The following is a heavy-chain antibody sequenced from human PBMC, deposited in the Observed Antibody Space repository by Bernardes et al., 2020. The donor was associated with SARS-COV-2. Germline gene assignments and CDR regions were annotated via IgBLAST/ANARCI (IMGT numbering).Heavy chain of an antibody. CDR2: ISSSGNTI. Sequence: GGSLRLSCAASGFTFTTYSMSWVRQAPGKGLEWVAYISSSGNTIYYADSVKGRFTISRDNAKDSLSLQMNSLRAEDTAVYYCRGVYYFYGMEVWGPGTTVTVS. CDR3: RGVYYFYGMEV. J-gene: IGHJ6*02. CDR1: GFTFTTYS. V-gene: IGHV3-48*01.